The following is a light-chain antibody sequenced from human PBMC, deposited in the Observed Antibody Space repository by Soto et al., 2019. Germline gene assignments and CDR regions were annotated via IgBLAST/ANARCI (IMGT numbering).Light chain of an antibody. CDR3: QQRSNWPGA. CDR2: DAS. Sequence: EIVLTQSPVTLSLSPGESATLSCRASQSVSRYLAWYQKKPGQAPWLLIYDASKRATGIPARFSGSGSGTDFTLTISSLEPEDFAVYYCQQRSNWPGAFGQGTKLEIK. CDR1: QSVSRY. J-gene: IGKJ2*01. V-gene: IGKV3-11*01.